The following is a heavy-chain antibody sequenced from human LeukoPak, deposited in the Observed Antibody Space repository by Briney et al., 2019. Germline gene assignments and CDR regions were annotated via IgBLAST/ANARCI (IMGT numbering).Heavy chain of an antibody. D-gene: IGHD3-10*01. Sequence: HSGGSLRLSCAASGFTFSSYWMSWVRQAPGKGLEWVANIKQDGSEKYYVDSVKGRFTISRDNAKNSLYLQMNSLRAEDTAVYYCARDSRVKLWFGESAYYFDYWGQGTLVTVSS. CDR1: GFTFSSYW. CDR3: ARDSRVKLWFGESAYYFDY. J-gene: IGHJ4*02. V-gene: IGHV3-7*01. CDR2: IKQDGSEK.